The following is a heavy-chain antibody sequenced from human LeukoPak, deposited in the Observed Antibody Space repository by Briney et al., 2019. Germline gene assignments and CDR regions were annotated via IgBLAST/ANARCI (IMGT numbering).Heavy chain of an antibody. J-gene: IGHJ4*02. Sequence: AGGSLRLSCAASGFTFRSYSMNWVRQAPGKGLEWVSYISSSSTTIFYADSVKGRFTISRDNAKNSLYLQMNSLRAEDTAVYYCARDSDYYDSSGYYDYWGQGTLVTVSS. V-gene: IGHV3-48*04. CDR3: ARDSDYYDSSGYYDY. CDR1: GFTFRSYS. D-gene: IGHD3-22*01. CDR2: ISSSSTTI.